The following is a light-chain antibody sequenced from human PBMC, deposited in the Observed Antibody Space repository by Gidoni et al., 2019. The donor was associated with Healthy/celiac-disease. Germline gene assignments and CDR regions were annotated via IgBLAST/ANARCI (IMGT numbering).Light chain of an antibody. CDR2: QAS. CDR1: QNIGSW. CDR3: QHYNSLWT. J-gene: IGKJ1*01. Sequence: DIQMTQSPSTLSASVGDRVTITCRASQNIGSWLAWYQQKPGKAPNLLIYQASILESGVPSRFSGYGSGTQFTRSISSLQPDDFATYHCQHYNSLWTFGQGTKVEIK. V-gene: IGKV1-5*03.